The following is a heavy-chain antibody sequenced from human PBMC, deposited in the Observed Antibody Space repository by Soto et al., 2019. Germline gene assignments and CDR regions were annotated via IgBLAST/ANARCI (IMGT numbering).Heavy chain of an antibody. Sequence: EVQLVESGGGLVQPGGSLRLSCAASGFTFSTYAMQWVRQAPGKGLEFVSSISSNVGTTNYAYSVKGRFTISRDNSRDTLYLQMGSLRPEDMAVYYCARDGRAMNDYWGQGTLVTVSS. D-gene: IGHD5-18*01. V-gene: IGHV3-64*01. CDR2: ISSNVGTT. J-gene: IGHJ4*02. CDR3: ARDGRAMNDY. CDR1: GFTFSTYA.